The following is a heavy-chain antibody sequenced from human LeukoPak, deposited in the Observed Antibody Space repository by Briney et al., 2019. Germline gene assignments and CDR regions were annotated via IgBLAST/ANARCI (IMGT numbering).Heavy chain of an antibody. J-gene: IGHJ4*02. CDR3: ARLPYDFWSGYPAPFDY. CDR2: IYYSGST. Sequence: PSETLSLTCTVSGGSISSYYWSWIRQPPGKGLEWIGYIYYSGSTNYNPSLKSRVTISVDTSKNQFSLKLSSVTAADTAVYYCARLPYDFWSGYPAPFDYWGQGTLVTVSS. D-gene: IGHD3-3*01. V-gene: IGHV4-59*08. CDR1: GGSISSYY.